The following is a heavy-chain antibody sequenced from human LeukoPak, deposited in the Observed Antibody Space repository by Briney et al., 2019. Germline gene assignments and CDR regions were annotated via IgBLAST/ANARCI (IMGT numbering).Heavy chain of an antibody. Sequence: GGSLRLSCAASGFSFSSYEMNWVRQAPGKGLEWVANIKQDGSEKYYVDSVKGRFTISRDDAKNSLYLQMNSLRAEDTAVYYCARDPYYYYYMDVWGKGTTVTVSS. V-gene: IGHV3-7*01. J-gene: IGHJ6*03. CDR3: ARDPYYYYYMDV. CDR2: IKQDGSEK. CDR1: GFSFSSYE.